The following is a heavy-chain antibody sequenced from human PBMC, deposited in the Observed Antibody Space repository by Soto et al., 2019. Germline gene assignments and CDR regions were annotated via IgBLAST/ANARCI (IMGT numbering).Heavy chain of an antibody. D-gene: IGHD3-3*01. CDR3: ARGTYYDFWSGYFPPMNYYYYYGMDV. CDR2: ISSSSSYI. CDR1: GFTFSSHS. Sequence: GSLRLYCAASGFTFSSHSMNWVRQAPGKGLEWVSSISSSSSYIYYADSVKGRFTISRDNAKNSLYLQMNSLRAEDTAVYYCARGTYYDFWSGYFPPMNYYYYYGMDVWGQGTTVTVSS. V-gene: IGHV3-21*01. J-gene: IGHJ6*02.